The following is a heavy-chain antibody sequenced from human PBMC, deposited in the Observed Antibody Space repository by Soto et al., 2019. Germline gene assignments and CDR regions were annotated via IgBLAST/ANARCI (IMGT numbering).Heavy chain of an antibody. CDR3: SYFLVRGVLRGPDDAFGI. J-gene: IGHJ3*02. CDR1: GFTFSSYA. V-gene: IGHV3-23*01. CDR2: ISGSGGST. D-gene: IGHD3-10*01. Sequence: GGLMRLSCAASGFTFSSYAMSWVRQAPGKGLERVSAISGSGGSTYYADSVKGRFTISRDNSKNTLYLQMNSLRAEDTAVFFFSYFLVRGVLRGPDDAFGIWAEGTLRTVSS.